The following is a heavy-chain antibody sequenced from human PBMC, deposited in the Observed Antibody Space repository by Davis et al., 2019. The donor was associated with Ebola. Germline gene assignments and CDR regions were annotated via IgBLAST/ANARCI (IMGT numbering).Heavy chain of an antibody. CDR3: AEDRYSSSSYGMDV. CDR2: ISGSGGST. V-gene: IGHV3-23*01. J-gene: IGHJ6*02. D-gene: IGHD6-6*01. Sequence: GESLKISCAASGFTFSSYAMSWVRQAPGKGLEWVSAISGSGGSTYYADSVKGRFTISRDNSKNTLYLQMNSLRAEDTAVYYCAEDRYSSSSYGMDVWGQGTTVTVSS. CDR1: GFTFSSYA.